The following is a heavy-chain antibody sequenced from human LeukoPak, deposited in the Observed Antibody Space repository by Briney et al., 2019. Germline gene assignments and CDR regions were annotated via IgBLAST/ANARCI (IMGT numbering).Heavy chain of an antibody. CDR3: ARGRRAELRLIEGAYYFDY. CDR1: GGSFSGYY. Sequence: KASETLSLTCAVYGGSFSGYYWGWIRQPPGKGLEWIGEINHSGSTNYNPSLKSRVTISVDTSKNQFSLKLSSVTAADTAVYYCARGRRAELRLIEGAYYFDYWGQGTLVTVSS. V-gene: IGHV4-34*01. J-gene: IGHJ4*02. D-gene: IGHD1-26*01. CDR2: INHSGST.